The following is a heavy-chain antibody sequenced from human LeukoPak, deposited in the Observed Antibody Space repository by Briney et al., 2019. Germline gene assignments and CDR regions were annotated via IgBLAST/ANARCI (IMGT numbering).Heavy chain of an antibody. D-gene: IGHD5-18*01. CDR2: MFDTVST. CDR1: GASTASHY. Sequence: PSETLSLSCTVSGASTASHYWTWLRQPPGKELEWIAYMFDTVSTKSNPSLKSRLTLSVDTSKQQLSLRLSSVTAADTAVYYCATIKRGSTYGYFDFWGQGIKVTVSS. V-gene: IGHV4-59*11. CDR3: ATIKRGSTYGYFDF. J-gene: IGHJ4*02.